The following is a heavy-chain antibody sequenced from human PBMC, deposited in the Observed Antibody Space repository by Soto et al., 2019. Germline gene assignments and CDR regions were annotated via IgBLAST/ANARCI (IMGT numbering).Heavy chain of an antibody. CDR1: GYTFTDYY. J-gene: IGHJ3*02. V-gene: IGHV1-2*02. Sequence: GASVKVSCKXSGYTFTDYYTHWVRQAPGQGLEWMGWMNPKSGGAYFAQKFQGRVTLTRDTSIGTAYIEVNSLTSDDTAVYFCTRENIENCDGLYDAFDIWGQGTTVTVSS. CDR2: MNPKSGGA. CDR3: TRENIENCDGLYDAFDI. D-gene: IGHD2-15*01.